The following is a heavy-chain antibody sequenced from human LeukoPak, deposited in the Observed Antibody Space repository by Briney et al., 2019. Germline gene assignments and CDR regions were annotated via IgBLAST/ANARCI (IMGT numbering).Heavy chain of an antibody. CDR2: IKSDGSST. J-gene: IGHJ6*03. Sequence: PGGSLRLSCAASGFIFSNYWMHWVRQAPGEELVWVSRIKSDGSSTSYADSVKGRFTISRDNAKNTLYLQMNSLRAEDTAVYYCARAHYMDVWGKGTTVTVSS. CDR3: ARAHYMDV. CDR1: GFIFSNYW. V-gene: IGHV3-74*01.